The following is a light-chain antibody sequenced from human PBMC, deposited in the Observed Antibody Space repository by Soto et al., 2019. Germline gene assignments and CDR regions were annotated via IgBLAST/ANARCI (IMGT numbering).Light chain of an antibody. J-gene: IGLJ2*01. Sequence: QSVLTQPASVSGSPGQSITISCTGTSSDVGGYNYVSWYQQHPGKAPKLMIYEVSNRPSGVSIRFSGSKSGNTASLSISGLQAEDEADYYCNSYTSSSTLVLFGGGTKLTVL. CDR3: NSYTSSSTLVL. CDR1: SSDVGGYNY. V-gene: IGLV2-14*01. CDR2: EVS.